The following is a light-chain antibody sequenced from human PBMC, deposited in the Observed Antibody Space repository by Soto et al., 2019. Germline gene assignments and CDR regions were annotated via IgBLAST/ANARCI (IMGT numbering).Light chain of an antibody. CDR1: QSVSSY. J-gene: IGKJ1*01. V-gene: IGKV3-11*01. CDR2: DVS. CDR3: QQRSSWPWT. Sequence: EIVLTQSPATLSLSPGERATLSCRASQSVSSYLAWYQQKPGLAPRLLMYDVSNRATGIPASFSGSGSGTDFTLTITSIEPEDFAVSYCQQRSSWPWTFGQGTKLEIK.